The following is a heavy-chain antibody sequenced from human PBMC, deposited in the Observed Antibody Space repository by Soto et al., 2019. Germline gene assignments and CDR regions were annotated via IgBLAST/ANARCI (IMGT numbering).Heavy chain of an antibody. CDR1: GFRFSIYS. CDR2: ITSDTNTI. Sequence: EVQLVESGGGLVQPGGSLRLSCGASGFRFSIYSMNWVRQAPGKGLEWSAYITSDTNTIKYADSVKGRFTISRDNDKNLVYLQMNSRRDEDTAVYYCARSVEGHFDYWGQGTVVTVSA. D-gene: IGHD6-19*01. J-gene: IGHJ4*02. V-gene: IGHV3-48*02. CDR3: ARSVEGHFDY.